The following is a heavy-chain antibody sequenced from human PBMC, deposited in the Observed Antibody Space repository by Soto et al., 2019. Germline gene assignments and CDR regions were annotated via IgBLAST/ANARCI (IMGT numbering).Heavy chain of an antibody. Sequence: LRLSCAASGFTVSSHSMNWFRQAPGKGLEWVASIYRSSVFRFGPNEFYADSVRGRFIISRDNTNNLVFLQMDSLRVEDTAVYYCAREFSSQLPLDYWGQGTLVTVSS. CDR1: GFTVSSHS. J-gene: IGHJ4*02. CDR2: IYRSSVFRFGPNE. CDR3: AREFSSQLPLDY. V-gene: IGHV3-21*01.